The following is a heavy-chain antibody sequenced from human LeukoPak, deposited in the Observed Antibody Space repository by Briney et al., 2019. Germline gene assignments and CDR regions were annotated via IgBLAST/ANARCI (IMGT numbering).Heavy chain of an antibody. D-gene: IGHD3-16*01. Sequence: GGSLRLSCAASGFTFSSYWMHWVRQAPGKGLEWVSLISGSGGGTYYADSVKGRFTISRDNSKNTLYLQMNSLRVEDTAVYYCAKASWVSSADAVLWGQGTLVTVS. CDR1: GFTFSSYW. CDR3: AKASWVSSADAVL. V-gene: IGHV3-23*01. J-gene: IGHJ4*02. CDR2: ISGSGGGT.